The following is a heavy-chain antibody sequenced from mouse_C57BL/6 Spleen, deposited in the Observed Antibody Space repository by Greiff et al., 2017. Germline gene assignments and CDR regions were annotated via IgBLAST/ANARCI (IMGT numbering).Heavy chain of an antibody. CDR2: ISSGSSTI. CDR1: GFTFSDYG. J-gene: IGHJ3*01. Sequence: EVQGVESGGGLVKPGGSLKLSCAASGFTFSDYGMHWVRQAPEKGLEWVAYISSGSSTIYYADTVKGRFTISRDNAKNTLFLQRTSLRSEDTAMYYCAKDLGRGSWFAYWGQGTLVTVSA. D-gene: IGHD4-1*01. CDR3: AKDLGRGSWFAY. V-gene: IGHV5-17*01.